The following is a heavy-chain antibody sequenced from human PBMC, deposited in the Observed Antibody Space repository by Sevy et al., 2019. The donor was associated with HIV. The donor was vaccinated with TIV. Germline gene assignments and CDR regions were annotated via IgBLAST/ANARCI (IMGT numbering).Heavy chain of an antibody. Sequence: GGSLRLSCAASGFTFSVYYMSWIRQAPGKGLEWVSSISSSGSSIYYADSLKGRFTISRDNAKSSLYLQMNSLRAEDTAVYYCARSYAYGPFDSWGQGTLVTSPQ. D-gene: IGHD4-17*01. CDR2: ISSSGSSI. CDR3: ARSYAYGPFDS. CDR1: GFTFSVYY. J-gene: IGHJ4*02. V-gene: IGHV3-11*01.